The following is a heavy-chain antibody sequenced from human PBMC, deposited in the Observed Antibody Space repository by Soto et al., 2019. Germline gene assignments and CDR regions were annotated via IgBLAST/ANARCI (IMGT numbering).Heavy chain of an antibody. V-gene: IGHV3-30-3*01. Sequence: PRASLRLSCAAPGFTCSGCARQLVRQGPGEGLEWVAVISYDGSNKYYADSVKGRFTISRDNSKNTLYLQMHSLTSDDTPVYYCARRSPPESGSYFLPSATWGHATMVTVSS. J-gene: IGHJ3*01. CDR2: ISYDGSNK. D-gene: IGHD3-22*01. CDR3: ARRSPPESGSYFLPSAT. CDR1: GFTCSGCA.